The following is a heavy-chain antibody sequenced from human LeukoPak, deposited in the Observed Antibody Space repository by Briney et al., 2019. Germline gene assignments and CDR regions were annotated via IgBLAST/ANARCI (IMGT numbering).Heavy chain of an antibody. J-gene: IGHJ4*02. Sequence: PGGSLRLSCAASGFTVSSNYMSWVRQAPGKGLEWVSVIYSGGSTYYADSVKGRFTISRDNSKNTLYLQMNSLRAEDTAVYYCAREGAYYYDSSGYWGKLVYWGQGTLVTVSS. CDR3: AREGAYYYDSSGYWGKLVY. CDR1: GFTVSSNY. V-gene: IGHV3-53*05. D-gene: IGHD3-22*01. CDR2: IYSGGST.